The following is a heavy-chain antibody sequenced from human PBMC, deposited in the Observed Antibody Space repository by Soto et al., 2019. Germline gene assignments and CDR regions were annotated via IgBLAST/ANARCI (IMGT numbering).Heavy chain of an antibody. Sequence: SETLSLTCTVSGGSISSYYWIWIRQPPGKGLEWIGYIYYSGSTNYNPSLKSRVTISVDTSKNQFSLKLSSVTAADTAVYYCASGGIVARLDYWGQGTLVTVSS. CDR3: ASGGIVARLDY. CDR2: IYYSGST. CDR1: GGSISSYY. J-gene: IGHJ4*02. D-gene: IGHD6-6*01. V-gene: IGHV4-59*01.